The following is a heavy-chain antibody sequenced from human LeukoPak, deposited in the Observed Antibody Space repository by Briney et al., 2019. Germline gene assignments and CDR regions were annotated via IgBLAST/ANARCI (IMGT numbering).Heavy chain of an antibody. Sequence: GGSLRLSCAASGFTVSSNYMSWVRQAPGKGLEWVSVIYSGGSTYYADSVKGRFTISRDNSKNTLYLQMNSLRAEDTAVYYCAKDSRYSYGLGYFDYWGQGTLVTVSS. J-gene: IGHJ4*02. CDR3: AKDSRYSYGLGYFDY. CDR1: GFTVSSNY. V-gene: IGHV3-53*01. CDR2: IYSGGST. D-gene: IGHD5-18*01.